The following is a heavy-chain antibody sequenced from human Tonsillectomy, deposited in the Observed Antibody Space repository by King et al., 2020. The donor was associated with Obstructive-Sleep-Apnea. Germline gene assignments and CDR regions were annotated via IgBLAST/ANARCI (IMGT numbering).Heavy chain of an antibody. Sequence: VQLVQSGGGLVKPGGSLRLSCAASGFTFSNAWMSWVRQAPGKGLEWVGHIKSKTDGGTTDYAAPVKGRFTISRDDSQNTLYLQMNSLKTEDTAVYYCTRQQLVFDYWGQGPLVPVSS. CDR3: TRQQLVFDY. J-gene: IGHJ4*02. D-gene: IGHD6-13*01. CDR2: IKSKTDGGTT. V-gene: IGHV3-15*01. CDR1: GFTFSNAW.